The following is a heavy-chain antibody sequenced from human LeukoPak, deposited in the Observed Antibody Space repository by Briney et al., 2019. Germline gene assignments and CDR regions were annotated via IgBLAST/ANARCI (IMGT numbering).Heavy chain of an antibody. J-gene: IGHJ3*01. Sequence: PGGSLRLSCAASGFTFSDYYMSWIRQAPGKGLEWVSYISSSGSTIYYADSVKGRFTISRDNAKNSLYLQMNSLGAEDTAVYYCARAKIAAAGTGAFDVWGQGTLVTVSS. CDR3: ARAKIAAAGTGAFDV. CDR2: ISSSGSTI. CDR1: GFTFSDYY. D-gene: IGHD6-13*01. V-gene: IGHV3-11*01.